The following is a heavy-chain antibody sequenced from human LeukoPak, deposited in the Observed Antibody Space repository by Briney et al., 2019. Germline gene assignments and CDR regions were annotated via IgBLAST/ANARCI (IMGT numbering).Heavy chain of an antibody. CDR1: GFTFSSYA. J-gene: IGHJ3*02. CDR3: AKDCTDYSSSSDAFDI. V-gene: IGHV3-23*01. D-gene: IGHD6-13*01. CDR2: ISGSGGST. Sequence: GGSLRLSCAASGFTFSSYAMSWVRQAPGKGLEWVSAISGSGGSTYYADSVKGRFTISRDNSKNTLYLQMNSLRAEDTAVYYCAKDCTDYSSSSDAFDIWGQGTMVTVSS.